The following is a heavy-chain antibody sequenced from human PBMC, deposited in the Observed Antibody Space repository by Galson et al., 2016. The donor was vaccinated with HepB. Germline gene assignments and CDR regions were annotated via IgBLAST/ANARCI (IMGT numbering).Heavy chain of an antibody. J-gene: IGHJ4*02. CDR2: IWSEGSNK. D-gene: IGHD6-13*01. V-gene: IGHV3-33*01. Sequence: SLRLSCAASGFTFSSYGMHWVRQAPGKGLEWVAVIWSEGSNKYYADSVKGRFTISRDNSKNTLYLQMNSLRAEDTAVYYCARSEQLVPGDYWGQGTLVTVSS. CDR3: ARSEQLVPGDY. CDR1: GFTFSSYG.